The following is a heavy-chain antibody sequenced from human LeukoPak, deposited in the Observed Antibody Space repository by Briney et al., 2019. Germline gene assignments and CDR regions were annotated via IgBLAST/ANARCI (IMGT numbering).Heavy chain of an antibody. CDR2: IYYSGST. D-gene: IGHD3-3*01. Sequence: PSETLSLTCTVSGGSISGYYWSWIRQPPGKGLEWIGYIYYSGSTNYNPSLKSRVTISVDTSKNQFSLKLSSVTAADTAVYYCARGWYDFWGGYDFWFDPWGQGTLVTVSS. J-gene: IGHJ5*02. CDR3: ARGWYDFWGGYDFWFDP. V-gene: IGHV4-59*01. CDR1: GGSISGYY.